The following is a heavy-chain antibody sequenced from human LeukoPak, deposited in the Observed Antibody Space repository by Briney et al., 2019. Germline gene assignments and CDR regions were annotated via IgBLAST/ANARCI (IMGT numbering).Heavy chain of an antibody. CDR2: INPSGGST. J-gene: IGHJ4*02. Sequence: ASVKVSCKASGYTFTSYYMHWVRQAPGQGLEWMGIINPSGGSTSYAQNFQGRVTMTRDTSTSTVYMELSSLRSDDTAVYFCARAVQVTTGGLFDYWGQGTLVTVSS. CDR3: ARAVQVTTGGLFDY. CDR1: GYTFTSYY. V-gene: IGHV1-46*01. D-gene: IGHD4-17*01.